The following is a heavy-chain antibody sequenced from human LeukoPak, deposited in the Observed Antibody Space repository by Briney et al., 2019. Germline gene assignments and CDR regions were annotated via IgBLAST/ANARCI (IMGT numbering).Heavy chain of an antibody. Sequence: SETPSLTCTVSGGSISSYYWSWIRQPPGKGLEWIGYIYYSGSTNYNPSLKSRVTISVDTSKNQFSLKLSSVTAADTAVYYCASTPRYCSGGSCYRRPPYYFDYWGQGTLVTVSS. CDR1: GGSISSYY. D-gene: IGHD2-15*01. V-gene: IGHV4-59*01. CDR3: ASTPRYCSGGSCYRRPPYYFDY. J-gene: IGHJ4*02. CDR2: IYYSGST.